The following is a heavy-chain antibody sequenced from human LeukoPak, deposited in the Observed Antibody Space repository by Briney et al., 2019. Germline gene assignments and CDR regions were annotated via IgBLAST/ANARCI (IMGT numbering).Heavy chain of an antibody. CDR2: IKEDGSEK. D-gene: IGHD1-26*01. V-gene: IGHV3-7*01. CDR3: ARGGGSYLFQH. Sequence: PGGSLRLSCVASGFTFSSYWMTWVRQAPGKGLEWVANIKEDGSEKYYVDSVKGRFTISRDNAKNSLYLQMNSLRGEDTAVYYCARGGGSYLFQHWGQGTLVTVSS. J-gene: IGHJ1*01. CDR1: GFTFSSYW.